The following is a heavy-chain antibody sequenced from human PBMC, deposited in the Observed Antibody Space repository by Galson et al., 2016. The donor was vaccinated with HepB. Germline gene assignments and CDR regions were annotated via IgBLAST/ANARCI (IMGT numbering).Heavy chain of an antibody. Sequence: SLRLSCAASGFPFSAYGMSWVRQAPGKGLEWVSDISYDASSHHYADSVKGRFTVSRDNSGHTLYLQMNSLKNEDTAVYYCTTYYGNILTAYRWFDPWGQGTLVTVSS. V-gene: IGHV3-30*03. D-gene: IGHD3-9*01. J-gene: IGHJ5*02. CDR3: TTYYGNILTAYRWFDP. CDR1: GFPFSAYG. CDR2: ISYDASSH.